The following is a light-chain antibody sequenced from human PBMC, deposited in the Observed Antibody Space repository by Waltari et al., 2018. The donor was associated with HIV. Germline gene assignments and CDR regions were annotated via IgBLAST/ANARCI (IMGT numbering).Light chain of an antibody. CDR1: QTIFYKSNNKNY. V-gene: IGKV4-1*01. J-gene: IGKJ2*01. Sequence: DIVMTQSPESLAVSLGERATIHCKSSQTIFYKSNNKNYLAWYQQKPGQSPKLLISWASNREFGVPDRFSGSGSGTDFTLTISRLQAEDVAVYYCQQFYRTPYTFGQGTRLEFK. CDR3: QQFYRTPYT. CDR2: WAS.